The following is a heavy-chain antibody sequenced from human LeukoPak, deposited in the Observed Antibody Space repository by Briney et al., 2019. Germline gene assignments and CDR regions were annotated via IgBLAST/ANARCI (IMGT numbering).Heavy chain of an antibody. D-gene: IGHD4-17*01. V-gene: IGHV1-3*03. CDR2: INAGNGNT. Sequence: ASVKVSCKASGYTFTSYAMHWVRQAPGQRLEWMGWINAGNGNTKYSQEFQGRVTITRDTSASTAYMELSSLRSEDMAVYYCARDLRSYGDYVYFDYWGQGTLVTVSS. CDR1: GYTFTSYA. CDR3: ARDLRSYGDYVYFDY. J-gene: IGHJ4*02.